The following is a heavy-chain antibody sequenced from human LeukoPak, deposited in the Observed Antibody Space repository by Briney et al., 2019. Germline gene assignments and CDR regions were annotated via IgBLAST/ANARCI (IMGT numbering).Heavy chain of an antibody. J-gene: IGHJ3*02. V-gene: IGHV5-51*01. Sequence: GESLKISCKGSGYSFTSYWFGWVRQMPGKGLEWMGIIYPGDSDTRYSPSFQGQVTISADKSISTAYLQWSSLKASDTAMYYCATLGGYSYGTDAFDIWGQGTMVTVSS. CDR1: GYSFTSYW. CDR3: ATLGGYSYGTDAFDI. D-gene: IGHD5-18*01. CDR2: IYPGDSDT.